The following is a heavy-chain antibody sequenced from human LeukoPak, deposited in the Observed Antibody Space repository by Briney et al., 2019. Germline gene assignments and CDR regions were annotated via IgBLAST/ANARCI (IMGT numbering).Heavy chain of an antibody. D-gene: IGHD3-22*01. V-gene: IGHV1-69*13. CDR1: GGTFISYA. J-gene: IGHJ4*02. CDR2: IIPIFGTA. Sequence: SVKVSCKASGGTFISYAISWVRQAPGQGLEWMGGIIPIFGTANYAQKFQGRVTITADESTSTAYMELSSLRSEDTAVYYCARDARGYYDSRYYFDYWGQGTLVTVSS. CDR3: ARDARGYYDSRYYFDY.